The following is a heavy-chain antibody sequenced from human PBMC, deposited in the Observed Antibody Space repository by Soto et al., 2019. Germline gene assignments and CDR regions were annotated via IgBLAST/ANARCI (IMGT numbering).Heavy chain of an antibody. Sequence: QVQLVESGGGVVQPGGSLRLSCEASGFTFSSYAMHWVRQAPGKGLEWVAVISYDGSNKYYADSVKGRFTISRDNSKNTLYLQMNSLRAEDTAVYYCARQEDSSRPHYYYYYGMDVWGQGTTVTVSS. CDR2: ISYDGSNK. J-gene: IGHJ6*02. V-gene: IGHV3-30-3*01. CDR3: ARQEDSSRPHYYYYYGMDV. D-gene: IGHD6-6*01. CDR1: GFTFSSYA.